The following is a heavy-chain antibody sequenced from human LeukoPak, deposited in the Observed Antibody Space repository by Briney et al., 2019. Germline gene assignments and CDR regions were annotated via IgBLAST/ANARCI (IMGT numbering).Heavy chain of an antibody. D-gene: IGHD4-17*01. V-gene: IGHV4-34*01. J-gene: IGHJ4*02. CDR3: ARDVLSGDYVDY. CDR2: INHSGST. Sequence: SETLSLTCAVYGGSFSGYCWSWIRQPPGKGLEWIGEINHSGSTNYNPSLKGRVTISVDTSKNQFSLKLSSVTAADTAVYYCARDVLSGDYVDYWGQGTLVTVSS. CDR1: GGSFSGYC.